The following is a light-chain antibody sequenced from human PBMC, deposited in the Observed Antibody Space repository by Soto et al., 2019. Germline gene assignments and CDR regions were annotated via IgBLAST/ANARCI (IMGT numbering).Light chain of an antibody. CDR3: QQRSNWPLT. CDR1: QSVSSY. V-gene: IGKV3-11*01. CDR2: DAS. Sequence: EIVLTQSPATLSLSPGERATLFCRASQSVSSYLAWYQQKPGQAPRLLIYDASNRATGIPARFSGSASGTDFTLTISSLGREDFAVYYCQQRSNWPLTFGGETKVEIK. J-gene: IGKJ4*01.